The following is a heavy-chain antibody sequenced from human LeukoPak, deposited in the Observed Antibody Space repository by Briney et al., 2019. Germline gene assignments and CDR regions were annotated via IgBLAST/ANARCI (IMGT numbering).Heavy chain of an antibody. CDR3: ARMKASGSYYYFDY. Sequence: ESGPTLVNPTQTLTLTCTFSGFSLSTVPMRVSWLRQPPGEALEWLARIDWADDKFYSTSLKTRLTISKDTSKNQVVLTMTNMDPLDTATHYCARMKASGSYYYFDYWGQGTLVTVSS. CDR1: GFSLSTVPMR. CDR2: IDWADDK. V-gene: IGHV2-70*04. D-gene: IGHD1-26*01. J-gene: IGHJ4*02.